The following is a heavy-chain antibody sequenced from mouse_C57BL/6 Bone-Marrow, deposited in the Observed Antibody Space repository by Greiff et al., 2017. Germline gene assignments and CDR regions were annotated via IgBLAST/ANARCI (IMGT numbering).Heavy chain of an antibody. CDR1: GYAFSSYW. V-gene: IGHV1-80*01. CDR3: ARPLHYYGSSYWYFDV. J-gene: IGHJ1*03. Sequence: QVQLQQSGAELVKPGASVKISCKASGYAFSSYWMNWVKQRPGKGLEWIGQIYPGDGDTNYNGKFKGKATLTADKSSSTAYMQLSSLTSEDSAVYFCARPLHYYGSSYWYFDVWGTGTTVTVSS. CDR2: IYPGDGDT. D-gene: IGHD1-1*01.